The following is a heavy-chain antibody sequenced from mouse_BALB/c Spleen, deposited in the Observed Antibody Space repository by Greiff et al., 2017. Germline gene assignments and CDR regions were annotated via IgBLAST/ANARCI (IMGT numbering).Heavy chain of an antibody. CDR2: IYPGDGDT. CDR3: ARRELGRAWFAY. V-gene: IGHV1-80*01. D-gene: IGHD4-1*01. J-gene: IGHJ3*01. CDR1: GYAFSSYW. Sequence: VQLQQSGAELVRPGSSVKISCKASGYAFSSYWMNWVKQRPGQGLEWIGQIYPGDGDTNYNGKFKGKATLTADKSSSTAYMQLSSLTSEDSAVYFCARRELGRAWFAYWGQGTLVTVSA.